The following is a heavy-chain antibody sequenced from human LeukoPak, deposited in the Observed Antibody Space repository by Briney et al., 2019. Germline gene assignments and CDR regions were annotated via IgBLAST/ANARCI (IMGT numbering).Heavy chain of an antibody. J-gene: IGHJ4*02. CDR3: AKDNWGQQLAYFDY. CDR1: GFTFDDYA. V-gene: IGHV3-9*01. Sequence: GGSLRLSCAASGFTFDDYAMHWVRQAPGKGLEWVSGISWNSGSIGYADSVKGRFTISRDNAKNSLYLQMNSLRAEDTALYYCAKDNWGQQLAYFDYWGQGTLVTVSS. CDR2: ISWNSGSI. D-gene: IGHD6-13*01.